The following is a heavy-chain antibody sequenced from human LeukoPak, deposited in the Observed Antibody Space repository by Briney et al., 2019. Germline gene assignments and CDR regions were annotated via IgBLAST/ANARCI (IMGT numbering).Heavy chain of an antibody. CDR2: TYYSGDT. Sequence: PSETLSLTCTVSTGSISNSSYYWGWFRQPPGKGLEWIGSTYYSGDTYSTPSLKSRVAISLDTSNNQFSLSLSSVTAADTAVYYCAREVNYGDYGDNAFDIWGQGTMVTVSS. CDR1: TGSISNSSYY. V-gene: IGHV4-39*07. CDR3: AREVNYGDYGDNAFDI. D-gene: IGHD4-17*01. J-gene: IGHJ3*02.